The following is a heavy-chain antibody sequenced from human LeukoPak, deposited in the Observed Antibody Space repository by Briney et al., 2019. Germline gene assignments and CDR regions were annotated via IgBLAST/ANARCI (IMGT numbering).Heavy chain of an antibody. Sequence: ASVKVSCKASGYTFTSYYMHWVRQAPGQGLEWMGIINPGGSTSYAQKFQGRVTVTRDTSTSTVYMELSSLRSEDTAVYYCARVAHEYCTNGVCYWDYWGQGTLVTVSS. CDR3: ARVAHEYCTNGVCYWDY. D-gene: IGHD2-8*01. CDR1: GYTFTSYY. J-gene: IGHJ4*02. V-gene: IGHV1-46*01. CDR2: INPGGST.